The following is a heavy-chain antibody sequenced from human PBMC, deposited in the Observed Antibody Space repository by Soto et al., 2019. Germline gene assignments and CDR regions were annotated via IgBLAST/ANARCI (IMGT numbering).Heavy chain of an antibody. CDR3: AKDWEAVVVAATVV. V-gene: IGHV3-23*01. D-gene: IGHD2-15*01. CDR1: GFTFSSYA. CDR2: ISGSGGST. Sequence: EVQLLESGGGLVQPGGSLRLSCAASGFTFSSYAMSWVRQAPGKGLEWVSAISGSGGSTYYADSVKGRFTISRDNSKKTLYLQMNSLRAEETAVYYGAKDWEAVVVAATVVWGQGTLVTVSS. J-gene: IGHJ4*02.